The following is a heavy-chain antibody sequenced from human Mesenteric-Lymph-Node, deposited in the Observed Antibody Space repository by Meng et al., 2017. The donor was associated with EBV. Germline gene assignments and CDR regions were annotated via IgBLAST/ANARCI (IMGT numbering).Heavy chain of an antibody. CDR3: ARRSIREGVGIDT. Sequence: HLERRDAGQGGVKPPQGLPLTGDVAGGSSSSDDYTWNWVRQPPGKGLEWIGNIFHTGSTQYQASLKSRVTISVDRSKNQFSLRLHSVTAADTAVYYCARRSIREGVGIDTWGHGTLVTVSS. V-gene: IGHV4-30-2*01. D-gene: IGHD3-10*01. CDR1: GGSSSSDDYT. CDR2: IFHTGST. J-gene: IGHJ5*01.